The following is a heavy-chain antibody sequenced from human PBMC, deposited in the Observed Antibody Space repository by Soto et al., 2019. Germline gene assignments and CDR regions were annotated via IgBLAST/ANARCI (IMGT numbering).Heavy chain of an antibody. CDR3: SRGDATKIVVTTYYGMDV. CDR2: IIPVFGTA. D-gene: IGHD4-17*01. Sequence: QVQLVQSGAEVKKPGSSVRVSCKASGGTLRNYGISWVRQAPGQGLESMGGIIPVFGTANYAQKFQGRVTITADESTSTVYMDVTSLRSEDTAVYYCSRGDATKIVVTTYYGMDVWGQGTTVTVSS. J-gene: IGHJ6*02. V-gene: IGHV1-69*12. CDR1: GGTLRNYG.